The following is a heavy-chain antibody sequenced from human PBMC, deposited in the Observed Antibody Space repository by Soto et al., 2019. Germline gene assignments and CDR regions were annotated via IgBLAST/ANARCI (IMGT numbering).Heavy chain of an antibody. CDR1: GFTFDDYA. CDR3: AKDSRGWAGHDFDL. D-gene: IGHD6-19*01. J-gene: IGHJ2*01. CDR2: ISWNSGSI. V-gene: IGHV3-9*01. Sequence: EVQLVESGGGLVQPGRSLRLSCAASGFTFDDYAMHWVRQAPGKGLEWVAGISWNSGSIGYADSVKGRFTISRDNAKNPLYLQMNSLRDEDTALYYCAKDSRGWAGHDFDLWGRGTLVTVSS.